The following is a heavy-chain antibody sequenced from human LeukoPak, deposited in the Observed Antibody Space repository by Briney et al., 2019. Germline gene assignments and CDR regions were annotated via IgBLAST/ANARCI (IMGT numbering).Heavy chain of an antibody. CDR2: IYYSGST. D-gene: IGHD5-24*01. Sequence: PSETLSLTCTVSGGSISSSSYYWGWIRQPPGKGLEWIGSIYYSGSTYYNPSLKSRVTISVDTSKNQFSLKLSSVTAADTALYYCARPQMATTYDAFDIWGQGTKVTVSS. J-gene: IGHJ3*02. CDR3: ARPQMATTYDAFDI. CDR1: GGSISSSSYY. V-gene: IGHV4-39*01.